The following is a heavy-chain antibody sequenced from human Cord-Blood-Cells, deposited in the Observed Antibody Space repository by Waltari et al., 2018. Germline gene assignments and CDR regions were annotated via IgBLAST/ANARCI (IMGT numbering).Heavy chain of an antibody. Sequence: QVQLVQSGAEVKKPGASVKVSCKASGYTFTGYYMHWVRQAPGQGLEWMGWIKPNSGGTNDAQKFQGRVTMTRDTSISTAYMERSRLRSDDTAVYYCARGPRLLAARQRSWFDPWGQGTLVTVSS. J-gene: IGHJ5*02. CDR1: GYTFTGYY. CDR3: ARGPRLLAARQRSWFDP. CDR2: IKPNSGGT. V-gene: IGHV1-2*02. D-gene: IGHD6-6*01.